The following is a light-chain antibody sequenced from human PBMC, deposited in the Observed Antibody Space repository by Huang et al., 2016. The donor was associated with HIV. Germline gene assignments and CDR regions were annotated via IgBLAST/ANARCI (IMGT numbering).Light chain of an antibody. V-gene: IGKV3-11*01. J-gene: IGKJ5*01. CDR3: HQRNIWPPIT. Sequence: EIVLTQSPATLSLSPGERATLSCRASQSVSTYLGWYQHNPGQAPRLLIYDASNRAAGIPARFSGSGSGTDFTLTISSLEPEDFAVYYCHQRNIWPPITFGQGTRLEI. CDR2: DAS. CDR1: QSVSTY.